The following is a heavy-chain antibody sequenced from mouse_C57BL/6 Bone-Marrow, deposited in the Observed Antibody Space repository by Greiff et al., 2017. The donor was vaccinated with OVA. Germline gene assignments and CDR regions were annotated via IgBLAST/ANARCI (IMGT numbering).Heavy chain of an antibody. CDR2: IDPEDGDT. CDR1: GFNIKDYY. CDR3: TGYDGYPWFAY. Sequence: VQLKESGAELVRPGASVKLSCTASGFNIKDYYMHWVKQRPEQGLEWIGRIDPEDGDTEYAPKFQGKATMTADPSSNTAYLQLSSLTSEDTAVYYCTGYDGYPWFAYWGQGTLVTVSA. D-gene: IGHD2-3*01. V-gene: IGHV14-1*01. J-gene: IGHJ3*01.